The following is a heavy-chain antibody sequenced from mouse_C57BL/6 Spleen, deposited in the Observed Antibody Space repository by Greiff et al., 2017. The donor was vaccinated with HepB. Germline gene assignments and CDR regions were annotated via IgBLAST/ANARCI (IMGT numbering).Heavy chain of an antibody. D-gene: IGHD1-1*01. CDR3: ASYGSGGGY. CDR1: GYTFTSYW. CDR2: IDPSDSYT. Sequence: VQLQQPGAELVKPGASVKLSCKASGYTFTSYWMQWVKQRPGQGLEWIGEIDPSDSYTNYNQKFKGKATLTVDTSSSTAYMQLSSLTSEDSAVYYCASYGSGGGYWGQGTTLTVSS. J-gene: IGHJ2*01. V-gene: IGHV1-50*01.